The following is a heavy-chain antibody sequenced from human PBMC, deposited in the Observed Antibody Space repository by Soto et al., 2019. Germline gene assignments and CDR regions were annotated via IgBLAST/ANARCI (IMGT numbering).Heavy chain of an antibody. CDR2: IYYSGST. V-gene: IGHV4-39*01. CDR1: GGSISSSSYY. D-gene: IGHD3-3*01. CDR3: ATPTPFGVVIDAFDI. J-gene: IGHJ3*02. Sequence: SETLSLTCTVSGGSISSSSYYWDWIRQPPGKGLEWIGSIYYSGSTYYNPSLKSRVTISVDTSKNQFSLKLSSVTAADTAVYYCATPTPFGVVIDAFDIWGQGTMVTVSS.